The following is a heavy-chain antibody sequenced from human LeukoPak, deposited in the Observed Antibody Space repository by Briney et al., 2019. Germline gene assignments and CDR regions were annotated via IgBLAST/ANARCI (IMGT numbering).Heavy chain of an antibody. CDR1: GGSISSYN. Sequence: PSETLSLTCAVSGGSISSYNWSWIRQPPGKGLEWIGYIYYSGSTNYNPSLKSRVTISVDTSKNQFSLKLSSVTAADTAVYHCARHSNPRGYSGYDFDYWGQGTLVTVSS. J-gene: IGHJ4*02. CDR2: IYYSGST. CDR3: ARHSNPRGYSGYDFDY. D-gene: IGHD5-12*01. V-gene: IGHV4-59*08.